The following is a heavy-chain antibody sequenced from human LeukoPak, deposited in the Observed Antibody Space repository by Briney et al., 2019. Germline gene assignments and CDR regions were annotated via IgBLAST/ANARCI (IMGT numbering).Heavy chain of an antibody. CDR2: TNPNSGNT. Sequence: ASVKVSCKASGYTFTTYYMHWVRQAPGQGLEWMGWTNPNSGNTGYAQKFQGRVTMTWNTSLGTAYMELSSLRSEDTAVYYCARVFDLTGYYFYFGYWGQGTLVTVSS. D-gene: IGHD3-9*01. CDR1: GYTFTTYY. CDR3: ARVFDLTGYYFYFGY. J-gene: IGHJ4*02. V-gene: IGHV1-8*02.